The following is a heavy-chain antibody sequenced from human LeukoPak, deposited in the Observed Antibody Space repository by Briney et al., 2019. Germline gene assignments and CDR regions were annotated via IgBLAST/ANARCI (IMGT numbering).Heavy chain of an antibody. CDR3: AKLLTGGYSYGQNDC. CDR2: ISRSSSTI. Sequence: GGSLRLSCAASGFSSFSNYSMHWVRQAPGKGLEWVSYISRSSSTIYYADSVKGRFTTSRDNAKNSLYLQMNSLRAEDTAVYYCAKLLTGGYSYGQNDCWGQGTLVTVSS. J-gene: IGHJ4*02. D-gene: IGHD5-18*01. V-gene: IGHV3-48*01. CDR1: GFSSFSNYS.